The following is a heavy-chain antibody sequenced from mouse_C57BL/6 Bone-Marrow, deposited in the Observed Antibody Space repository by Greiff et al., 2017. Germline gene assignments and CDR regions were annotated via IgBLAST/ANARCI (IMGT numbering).Heavy chain of an antibody. V-gene: IGHV1-59*01. CDR3: ARGVGQGH. Sequence: QVHVKQSGAELVRPGTSVKLSCKASGYTFTSYWMHWVKQRPGQGLEWIGVIDPSDSYTNYNQKFKGKATLTVDTSSSTAYMQLSSLTSEDSAVYYCARGVGQGHWGQGTLVTVSA. D-gene: IGHD3-3*01. CDR1: GYTFTSYW. CDR2: IDPSDSYT. J-gene: IGHJ3*01.